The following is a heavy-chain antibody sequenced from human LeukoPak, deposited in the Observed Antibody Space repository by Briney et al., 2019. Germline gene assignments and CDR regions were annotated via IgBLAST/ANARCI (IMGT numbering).Heavy chain of an antibody. CDR2: ISGSGGST. J-gene: IGHJ4*02. CDR3: AKDCYDSSGYCLEDY. V-gene: IGHV3-23*01. Sequence: GGSLGLSCAASGFTFSSYAMSWVRQAPGKGLEWVSAISGSGGSTYYADSVKGRFTISRDNSKNTLYLQMNSLRAEDTAVYYCAKDCYDSSGYCLEDYWGQGTLVTVSS. CDR1: GFTFSSYA. D-gene: IGHD3-22*01.